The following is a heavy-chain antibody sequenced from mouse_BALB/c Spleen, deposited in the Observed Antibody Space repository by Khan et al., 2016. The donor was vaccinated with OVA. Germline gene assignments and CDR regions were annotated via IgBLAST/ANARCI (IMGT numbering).Heavy chain of an antibody. Sequence: VQLQQSGAELARPGASVKMSCKASGYTFTSYTMHWVKPRPGQGLEWIGYINPSNDYTNYNQNFKDKATLIVDTSSSTAYMQMSSLTSEDYSGYYGVREGAYHRSDGWFAYWGQGTLVTVSA. D-gene: IGHD2-14*01. J-gene: IGHJ3*01. CDR3: VREGAYHRSDGWFAY. CDR2: INPSNDYT. V-gene: IGHV1-4*01. CDR1: GYTFTSYT.